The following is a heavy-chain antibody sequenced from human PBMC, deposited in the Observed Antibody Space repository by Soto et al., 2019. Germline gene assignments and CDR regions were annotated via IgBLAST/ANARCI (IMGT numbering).Heavy chain of an antibody. V-gene: IGHV5-10-1*01. Sequence: PGESLKISCKGSGYSFTSYWISWVRQMPGKGLEWMGRIDPSDSYTNYSPSFQGHVTISADKSISTAYLQWSSLKASDTAMYYCARLGTSSTTNYYGMDVWGQGTTVTSP. CDR1: GYSFTSYW. D-gene: IGHD2-2*01. J-gene: IGHJ6*02. CDR3: ARLGTSSTTNYYGMDV. CDR2: IDPSDSYT.